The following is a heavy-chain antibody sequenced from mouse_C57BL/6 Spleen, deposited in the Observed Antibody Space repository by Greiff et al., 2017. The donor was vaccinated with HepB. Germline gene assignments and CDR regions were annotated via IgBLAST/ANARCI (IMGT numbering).Heavy chain of an antibody. Sequence: EVQLVESGPGLAKPSQTLSLTCSVTGYSITSDYWNWLRKFPGNKLEYMGYISYSGSTYYNPSLKSRISITRDTSKNQYYLQLNSVTTEDTATYYCARYYDYDGGYFDVWGTGTTVTVSS. CDR1: GYSITSDY. CDR2: ISYSGST. V-gene: IGHV3-8*01. J-gene: IGHJ1*03. D-gene: IGHD2-4*01. CDR3: ARYYDYDGGYFDV.